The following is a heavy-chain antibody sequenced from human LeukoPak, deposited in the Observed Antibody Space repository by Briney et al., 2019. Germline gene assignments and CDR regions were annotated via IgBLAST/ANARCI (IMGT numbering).Heavy chain of an antibody. CDR1: GFTFSSYG. CDR3: ARDSRVIVGAMGY. J-gene: IGHJ4*02. D-gene: IGHD1-26*01. V-gene: IGHV3-33*01. CDR2: IWYDGSNK. Sequence: GGSLRLSCAASGFTFSSYGMHWVRQAPGKGLEWVAVIWYDGSNKYYADSVKGRFTISRDNSKNTLYLQMNSLRAKDTAVYYCARDSRVIVGAMGYWGQGTLVTVSS.